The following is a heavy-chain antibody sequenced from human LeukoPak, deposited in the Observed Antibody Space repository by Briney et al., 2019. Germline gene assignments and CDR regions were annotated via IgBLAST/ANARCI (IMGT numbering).Heavy chain of an antibody. CDR1: GFTFSSYG. CDR3: AREGSGWDKIDY. Sequence: GRSLRLSCAASGFTFSSYGMHWVRQAPGKGLEWVAVISYDGSNKYYADSVKGRFTISRDNAKNSLYLQMNSLRAEDTAVYYCAREGSGWDKIDYWGQGTLVTVSS. CDR2: ISYDGSNK. D-gene: IGHD6-19*01. V-gene: IGHV3-30*03. J-gene: IGHJ4*02.